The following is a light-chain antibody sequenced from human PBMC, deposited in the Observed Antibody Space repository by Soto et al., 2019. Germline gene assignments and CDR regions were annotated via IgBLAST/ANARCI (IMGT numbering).Light chain of an antibody. V-gene: IGLV2-14*01. CDR3: ASYTTSSTYV. Sequence: SVVAQPASVSGSPGQSVPLSCTRTGSDVGGYSYVSWYQQQPGKAPKLVSSDVSNRPSGVSDRFSGSKSGNTASLTISGLQTEDEADYYCASYTTSSTYVFGTGTKVTVL. CDR1: GSDVGGYSY. CDR2: DVS. J-gene: IGLJ1*01.